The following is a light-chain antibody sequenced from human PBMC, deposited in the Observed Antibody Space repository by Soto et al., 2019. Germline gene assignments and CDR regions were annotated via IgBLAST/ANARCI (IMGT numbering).Light chain of an antibody. CDR3: AAWDDNLNAYV. CDR2: LGD. CDR1: TSNIGTFY. V-gene: IGLV1-47*02. J-gene: IGLJ1*01. Sequence: QSVLTQPPSASSTPGQTVTISCSGSTSNIGTFYVYWYQHLPGTAPKLLIYLGDQRASGVSDRFSGSKSGTSASLAINGLRSDDEADYYCAAWDDNLNAYVCGRGTKVTVL.